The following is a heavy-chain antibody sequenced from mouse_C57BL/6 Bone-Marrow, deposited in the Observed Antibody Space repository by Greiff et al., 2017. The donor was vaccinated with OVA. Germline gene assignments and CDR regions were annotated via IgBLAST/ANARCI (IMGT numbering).Heavy chain of an antibody. Sequence: QVQLQQSGAELARPGASVKLSCKASGYTFTSYGISWVKQRTGQGLECIGEIYPRSGNTYYNEKFKGKATLTADKSSSTAYMELRSLTSEDSAVYFCARALWLLPHYYAMDYWGQGTSVTVSS. CDR1: GYTFTSYG. D-gene: IGHD2-3*01. V-gene: IGHV1-81*01. CDR2: IYPRSGNT. J-gene: IGHJ4*01. CDR3: ARALWLLPHYYAMDY.